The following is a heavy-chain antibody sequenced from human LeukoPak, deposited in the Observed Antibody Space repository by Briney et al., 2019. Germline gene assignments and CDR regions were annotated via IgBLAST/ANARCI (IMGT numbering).Heavy chain of an antibody. CDR2: IYSDGRTT. J-gene: IGHJ4*02. CDR1: GFTFSSYG. CDR3: AIGPQSAAFGIFDY. D-gene: IGHD3-3*02. V-gene: IGHV3-33*01. Sequence: QAGGSLRLSCAASGFTFSSYGMHWVRQAPGKGLEWVAVIYSDGRTTYYGDSVKGRFTISRDNSKSTLYLQMNSLRDEDTAVYYCAIGPQSAAFGIFDYWGQGTLVTVSS.